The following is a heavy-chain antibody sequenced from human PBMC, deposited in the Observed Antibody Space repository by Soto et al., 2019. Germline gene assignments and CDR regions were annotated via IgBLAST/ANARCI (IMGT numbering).Heavy chain of an antibody. Sequence: QVQLVQSGAEVKKPGASVKVSCKASGYTFTSYGISWVRQAPGQGLEWMGWISAYIGNTIYAQKLQGRVTMTTATSTRTAYMEMRSLRSDDTDVYYCTLATDQLLPLDYWGQGPLVTVSS. J-gene: IGHJ4*02. V-gene: IGHV1-18*01. CDR1: GYTFTSYG. CDR2: ISAYIGNT. D-gene: IGHD2-2*01. CDR3: TLATDQLLPLDY.